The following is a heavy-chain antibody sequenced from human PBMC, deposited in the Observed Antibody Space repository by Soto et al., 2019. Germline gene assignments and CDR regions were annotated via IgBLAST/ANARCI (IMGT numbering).Heavy chain of an antibody. CDR2: ISVSGGNT. CDR3: AKDRYGQVADDVDY. D-gene: IGHD6-19*01. CDR1: GFTFSDYA. V-gene: IGHV3-23*01. J-gene: IGHJ4*02. Sequence: EVQLLESGGDLAQPGGSLRLSCAASGFTFSDYAMTWVRQAPGKGLEWVSAISVSGGNTYYADSVKGRFTISRANSRNTLYLEMTRLRAEDTAVYYCAKDRYGQVADDVDYWGLGTLVTVSS.